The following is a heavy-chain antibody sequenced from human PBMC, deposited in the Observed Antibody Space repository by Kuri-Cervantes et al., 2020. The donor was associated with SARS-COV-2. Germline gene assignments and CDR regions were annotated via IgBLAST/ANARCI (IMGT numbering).Heavy chain of an antibody. J-gene: IGHJ3*02. CDR1: GYTFTGYY. V-gene: IGHV1-2*02. D-gene: IGHD1-26*01. Sequence: GESLKISCKASGYTFTGYYMHWVRQAPGQGLEWMGWINPNSGGTNYAQKFQGRVTMTRDTSISTAYMELSRLRSDDTAVYYCARGTYSGSYVDAFDIWGQGTMVTVSS. CDR2: INPNSGGT. CDR3: ARGTYSGSYVDAFDI.